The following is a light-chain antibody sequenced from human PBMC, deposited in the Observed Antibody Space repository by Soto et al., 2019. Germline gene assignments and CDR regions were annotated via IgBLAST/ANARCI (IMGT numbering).Light chain of an antibody. CDR1: QGIGSD. V-gene: IGKV1-6*01. CDR2: ATS. J-gene: IGKJ4*01. CDR3: LPDHSYPT. Sequence: AIEMTQAPSSLSASVGDRVTITRRASQGIGSDLAWYQQRPGRAPKLLIYATSSLQNGVPSRFSGSVSGTDFTLTINSLQPEDFGTYYCLPDHSYPTFGGGTKVAI.